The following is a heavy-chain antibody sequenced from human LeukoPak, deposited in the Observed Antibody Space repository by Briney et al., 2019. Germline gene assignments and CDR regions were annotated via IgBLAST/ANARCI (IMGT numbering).Heavy chain of an antibody. J-gene: IGHJ5*02. CDR2: IGVYDGDT. CDR3: TKDFEDTALFKS. D-gene: IGHD5-18*01. Sequence: ASVKVSCKASGYTFISQGINWVRQAPGQGLEWMGWIGVYDGDTNYAQKFQGRVAMTTDTSTSTAYLELGGLRSDDTAVYYSTKDFEDTALFKSWGQGTLVTVSS. V-gene: IGHV1-18*01. CDR1: GYTFISQG.